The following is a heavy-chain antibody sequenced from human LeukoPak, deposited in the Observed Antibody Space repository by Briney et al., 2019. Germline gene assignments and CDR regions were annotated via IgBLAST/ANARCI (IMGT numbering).Heavy chain of an antibody. V-gene: IGHV3-74*03. D-gene: IGHD1-26*01. J-gene: IGHJ4*02. Sequence: GGSLRLSCAASGFSFSDYYMHWVRQAPGKGLLWVSRINNDGRTTMYADSVKGRFTISRDNAENTLYLETNSLRAEDTAVYYCVRDAEGSTPFDYWGQGTLVTVSS. CDR3: VRDAEGSTPFDY. CDR1: GFSFSDYY. CDR2: INNDGRTT.